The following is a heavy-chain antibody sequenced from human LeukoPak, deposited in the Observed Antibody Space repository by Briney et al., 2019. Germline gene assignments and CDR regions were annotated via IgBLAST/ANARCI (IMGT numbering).Heavy chain of an antibody. CDR1: GFTFSSYA. CDR2: ISGSGGST. Sequence: GGSLRLSCAASGFTFSSYAMSWVRQAPGKGLEWVSAISGSGGSTYYADSVKGRFTISRDNSKNTLYLQMNSPRAEDTAVYYCAKGPSSGPIYDAFDIWGQGTMVTVSS. D-gene: IGHD6-19*01. J-gene: IGHJ3*02. CDR3: AKGPSSGPIYDAFDI. V-gene: IGHV3-23*01.